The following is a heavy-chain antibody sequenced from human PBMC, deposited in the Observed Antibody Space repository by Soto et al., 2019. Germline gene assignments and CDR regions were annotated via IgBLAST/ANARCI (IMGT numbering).Heavy chain of an antibody. J-gene: IGHJ5*02. Sequence: KPSETLSLTCAVSGGSISSGGYSWSWIRQPPGKGLEWIGYIYHSGSTYYNPSLKSRVTISVDRSKNQFSLKLSSVTAADTAVYYCARRGGYSSSHNWFDPWGQGTLVTVSS. CDR1: GGSISSGGYS. CDR3: ARRGGYSSSHNWFDP. CDR2: IYHSGST. V-gene: IGHV4-30-2*01. D-gene: IGHD6-13*01.